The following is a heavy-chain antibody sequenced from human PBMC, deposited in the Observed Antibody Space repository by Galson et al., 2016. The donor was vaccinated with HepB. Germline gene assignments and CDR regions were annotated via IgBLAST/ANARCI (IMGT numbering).Heavy chain of an antibody. Sequence: SLRLSCAASGFTFHDYSMHWVRQAPGKGLEWVSGISGNGNYIDYADSVKGRSTISRDNAKNSVFLQMNSLRADDTALYYCAKGLNRNNYYGMDVWGQGTTVTVSS. J-gene: IGHJ6*02. CDR1: GFTFHDYS. CDR2: ISGNGNYI. CDR3: AKGLNRNNYYGMDV. V-gene: IGHV3-9*01.